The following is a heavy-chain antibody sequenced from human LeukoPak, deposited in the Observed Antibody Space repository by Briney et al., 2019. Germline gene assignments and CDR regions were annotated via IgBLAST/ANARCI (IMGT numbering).Heavy chain of an antibody. CDR2: ISWNSGSI. Sequence: GGSLRLSCAASGFNFNNYALTWVRQAPGKGLEWVSGISWNSGSIGYADSVKGRFTISRDNAKNSLYLQMNSLRAEDTALYYCAKGDHYYDSSGIDYWGQGTLVTVSS. CDR3: AKGDHYYDSSGIDY. V-gene: IGHV3-9*01. J-gene: IGHJ4*02. CDR1: GFNFNNYA. D-gene: IGHD3-22*01.